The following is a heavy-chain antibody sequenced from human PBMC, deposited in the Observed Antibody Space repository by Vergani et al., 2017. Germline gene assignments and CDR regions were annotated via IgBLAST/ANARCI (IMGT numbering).Heavy chain of an antibody. CDR1: GFTFSSYG. D-gene: IGHD1-26*01. CDR2: VRYDGTNK. CDR3: AKGEGIVANGQGYYYNGMDV. J-gene: IGHJ6*02. V-gene: IGHV3-30*02. Sequence: QVQLVESGGGVVQRGGSLRLSCAASGFTFSSYGMHWVRQAPGKGLEWVAFVRYDGTNKYYADSVKGRFTISRDNSKNTLYLQMNSLRAEDTAVYYCAKGEGIVANGQGYYYNGMDVWGQGTTVTVSS.